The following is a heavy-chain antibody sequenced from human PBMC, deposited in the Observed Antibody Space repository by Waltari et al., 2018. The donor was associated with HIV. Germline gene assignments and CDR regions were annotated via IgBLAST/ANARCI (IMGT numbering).Heavy chain of an antibody. J-gene: IGHJ3*02. CDR2: IYYSGST. D-gene: IGHD3-22*01. CDR3: ARDVGGVDYYDSSGYGDAFDI. Sequence: QVQLQESGPGLVKPSETLSLPCTDSGGSLSRYSWSMIRQPPGKGLEWIGYIYYSGSTNYNPSLKSRVTISVDTSKNQFSLKLSSVTAADTAVYYCARDVGGVDYYDSSGYGDAFDIWGQGTMVTVSS. V-gene: IGHV4-59*01. CDR1: GGSLSRYS.